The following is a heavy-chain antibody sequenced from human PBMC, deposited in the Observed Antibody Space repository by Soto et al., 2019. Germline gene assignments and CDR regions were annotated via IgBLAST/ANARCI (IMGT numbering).Heavy chain of an antibody. CDR2: IIPILGIA. CDR3: ARGKTSSIAARPAYYYYMDV. D-gene: IGHD6-6*01. CDR1: GGTFSGYT. V-gene: IGHV1-69*02. Sequence: SVKVSCKASGGTFSGYTISWVRQAPGQGLEWMGRIIPILGIANYAQKFQGRVTITADKSTSTAYMELSSLRSEDTAVYYCARGKTSSIAARPAYYYYMDVWGKGATVTVSS. J-gene: IGHJ6*03.